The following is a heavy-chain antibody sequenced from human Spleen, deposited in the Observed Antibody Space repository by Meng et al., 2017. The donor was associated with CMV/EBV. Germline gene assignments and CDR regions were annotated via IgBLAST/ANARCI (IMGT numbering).Heavy chain of an antibody. CDR2: INPNSGDT. CDR1: GYTFTDYY. D-gene: IGHD6-19*01. CDR3: VREAGTGAYFDF. Sequence: ASVKVSCKSSGYTFTDYYMQWVRQAPGQGLEWMGWINPNSGDTNYAQKFQGRVTMTRDTSINTAYMEVRSLRSDDTAMYYCVREAGTGAYFDFWGQATLVTVSS. V-gene: IGHV1-2*02. J-gene: IGHJ4*02.